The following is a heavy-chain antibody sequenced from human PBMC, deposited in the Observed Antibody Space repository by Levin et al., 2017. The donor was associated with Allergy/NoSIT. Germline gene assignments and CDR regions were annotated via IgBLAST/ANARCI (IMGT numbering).Heavy chain of an antibody. Sequence: GSLRLSCTVSGGSVSSGSYYWSWIRQPPGKGLEWIGYIYYSGSTNYNPSLKSRVTISVDTSKNQFSLKLSSVTAADTAVYYCARGSKVIPAANGGDYWGQGTLVTVSS. CDR3: ARGSKVIPAANGGDY. J-gene: IGHJ4*02. CDR1: GGSVSSGSYY. V-gene: IGHV4-61*01. CDR2: IYYSGST. D-gene: IGHD2-2*01.